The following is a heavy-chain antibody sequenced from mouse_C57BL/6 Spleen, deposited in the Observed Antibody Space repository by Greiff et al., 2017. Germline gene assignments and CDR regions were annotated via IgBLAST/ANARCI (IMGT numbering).Heavy chain of an antibody. CDR1: GYSITSGYY. CDR3: ARDGYYYAMDY. Sequence: ASGPGLVKPSQSLSLTCSVTGYSITSGYYWNWIRQFPGNKLEWMGYISYDGSNNYNPSLKNRISITRDTSKNQFFLKLNSVTTEDTATYYCARDGYYYAMDYWGQGTSVTVSS. V-gene: IGHV3-6*01. J-gene: IGHJ4*01. D-gene: IGHD2-2*01. CDR2: ISYDGSN.